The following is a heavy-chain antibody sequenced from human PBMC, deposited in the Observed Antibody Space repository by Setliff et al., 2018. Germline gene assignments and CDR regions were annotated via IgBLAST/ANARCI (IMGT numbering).Heavy chain of an antibody. D-gene: IGHD2-21*01. CDR3: ARRGERFFNWFDP. CDR1: GYSFSNFW. Sequence: WESLKISCKGSGYSFSNFWIGWVRQMPGKGLEWMGIIYPGDSHTRYSPSFQGQVTISTDTSINTAFLQWNNLKASDTAVYYCARRGERFFNWFDPWGQGTLVTVSS. J-gene: IGHJ5*02. CDR2: IYPGDSHT. V-gene: IGHV5-51*01.